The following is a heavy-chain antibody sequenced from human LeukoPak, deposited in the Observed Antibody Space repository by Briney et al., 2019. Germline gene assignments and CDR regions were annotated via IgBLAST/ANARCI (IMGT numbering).Heavy chain of an antibody. V-gene: IGHV3-48*01. CDR2: ISSSGSAI. CDR3: VRVKGSYFDY. J-gene: IGHJ4*02. Sequence: GGSLRLSCAASGFPLSSYSINWVRQAPGKGLEWASYISSSGSAIYYVDSVKGRFTVSRDNAKNSLFLQMNSPRAEDTAVYYCVRVKGSYFDYWGQGALVTVSS. D-gene: IGHD2-15*01. CDR1: GFPLSSYS.